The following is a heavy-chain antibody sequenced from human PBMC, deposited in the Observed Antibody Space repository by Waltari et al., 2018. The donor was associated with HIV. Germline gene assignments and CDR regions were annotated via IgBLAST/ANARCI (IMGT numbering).Heavy chain of an antibody. V-gene: IGHV4-34*01. D-gene: IGHD2-15*01. J-gene: IGHJ6*02. CDR1: GGSFSGYY. CDR2: INHSGST. Sequence: QVQLQQWGAGLLKPSEPLSLTCAVYGGSFSGYYWSWIRQPPGKGLEWIGEINHSGSTNYNPSLKSRVTISVDTSKNQFSLKLSSVTAADTAVYYCASEGYCSGGSCPLGMDVWGQGTTVTVSS. CDR3: ASEGYCSGGSCPLGMDV.